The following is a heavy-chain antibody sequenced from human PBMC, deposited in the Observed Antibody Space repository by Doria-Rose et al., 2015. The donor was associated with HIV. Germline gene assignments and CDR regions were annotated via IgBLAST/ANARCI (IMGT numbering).Heavy chain of an antibody. V-gene: IGHV4-34*01. CDR2: INLSGRA. Sequence: QVQLQQWGAGLLKPSETLSLTCAVYGGSLSGYYWIWIRQPPEKGLGWDGEINLSGRANYNPSHNSRVPIPEDPSRTTFTRNRSTVTASDTAVYFCARLQQLSWLAKLGDLVCYPMDVWGQGTTVTVSS. CDR3: ARLQQLSWLAKLGDLVCYPMDV. J-gene: IGHJ6*02. D-gene: IGHD7-27*01. CDR1: GGSLSGYY.